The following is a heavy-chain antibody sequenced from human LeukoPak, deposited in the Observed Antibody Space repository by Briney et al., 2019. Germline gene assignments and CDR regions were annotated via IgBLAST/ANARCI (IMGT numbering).Heavy chain of an antibody. Sequence: ASVKVSRKASGGTFSSYANSWVRQAPGQGLEWMGWISGYNGNTNYAQKLPGRVTLTTDTSTSTAYMELRSLRFDDTAVYYCARAAYCSSSSCYLHQDAFDIWGQGAMVTVSS. J-gene: IGHJ3*02. CDR1: GGTFSSYA. CDR2: ISGYNGNT. V-gene: IGHV1-18*01. D-gene: IGHD2-2*01. CDR3: ARAAYCSSSSCYLHQDAFDI.